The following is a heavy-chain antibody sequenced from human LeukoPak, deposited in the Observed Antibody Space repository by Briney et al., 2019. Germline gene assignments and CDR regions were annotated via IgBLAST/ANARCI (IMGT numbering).Heavy chain of an antibody. V-gene: IGHV3-64*01. D-gene: IGHD1-1*01. Sequence: GGSLRLSCVASGFTFSNYAMHWVRQAPGKGLEYVSSIARNGGWTYYVNSVKDRFTISRDNSKNTLYLQMGSLRVEDMAVYYCARGDLGDSTGTRRGGDYWGQGTLVTVSS. J-gene: IGHJ4*02. CDR2: IARNGGWT. CDR1: GFTFSNYA. CDR3: ARGDLGDSTGTRRGGDY.